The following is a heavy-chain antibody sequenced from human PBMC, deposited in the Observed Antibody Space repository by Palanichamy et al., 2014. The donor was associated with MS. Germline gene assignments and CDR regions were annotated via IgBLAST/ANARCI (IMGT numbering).Heavy chain of an antibody. Sequence: QVQLVESGGGVVQPGRSLRLSCVASEFPFSNHGMHWVRQPPGKGLEWVAVISYDGGKTYYADSVKGRFIISRDNSKNTLYMEMSSLRAEDTAVYYCAKDLQVGGTWYDYYYYAMDVWGQGTTVTVSS. CDR3: AKDLQVGGTWYDYYYYAMDV. D-gene: IGHD2-15*01. CDR1: EFPFSNHG. CDR2: ISYDGGKT. V-gene: IGHV3-30*18. J-gene: IGHJ6*02.